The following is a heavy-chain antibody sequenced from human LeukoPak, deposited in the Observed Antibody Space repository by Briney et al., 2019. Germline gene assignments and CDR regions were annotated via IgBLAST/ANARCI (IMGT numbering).Heavy chain of an antibody. CDR3: ARGSFYGKVYGMDV. D-gene: IGHD5/OR15-5a*01. CDR2: ISAYNGNT. Sequence: GASVKVSCRASGGTFSSYAISWVRQAPGQGLEWMGWISAYNGNTNYAQKLQGRVTMTTDTSTSTAYMELRSLRSDDTAVYYCARGSFYGKVYGMDVWGQGTTVTVSS. V-gene: IGHV1-18*01. J-gene: IGHJ6*02. CDR1: GGTFSSYA.